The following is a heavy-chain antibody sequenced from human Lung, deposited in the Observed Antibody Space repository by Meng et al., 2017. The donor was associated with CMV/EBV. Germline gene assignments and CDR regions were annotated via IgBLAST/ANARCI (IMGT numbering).Heavy chain of an antibody. D-gene: IGHD2-15*01. V-gene: IGHV1-18*01. CDR2: FVNYVDT. CDR3: ASGTPGRSYCDY. J-gene: IGHJ4*02. Sequence: VPLLQSGPEVKKAGASVRVSCKASGYTFGSYGICWVRQAPGQGLEWMGWFVNYVDTYPAPKFQGRVTMTTDTHTNTAFMELRSLTSDDTAVYYCASGTPGRSYCDYWGQGTLVTVSS. CDR1: GYTFGSYG.